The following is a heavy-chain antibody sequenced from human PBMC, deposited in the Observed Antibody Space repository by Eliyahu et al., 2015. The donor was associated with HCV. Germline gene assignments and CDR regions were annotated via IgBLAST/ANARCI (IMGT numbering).Heavy chain of an antibody. CDR2: IYTSGST. CDR3: ARDRSGPPGDAFDI. V-gene: IGHV4-61*02. CDR1: GGSISSGSYY. D-gene: IGHD6-19*01. J-gene: IGHJ3*02. Sequence: QVQLQESGPGLVKPSQTLSLTCTVSGGSISSGSYYWSWIRQPAGKGLEWIGRIYTSGSTNYNPSLKSRVTISVDTSKNQFSLKLSSVTAADTAVYYCARDRSGPPGDAFDIWGQGTMVTVSS.